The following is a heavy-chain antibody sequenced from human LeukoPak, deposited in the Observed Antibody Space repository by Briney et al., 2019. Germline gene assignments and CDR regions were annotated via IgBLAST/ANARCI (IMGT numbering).Heavy chain of an antibody. CDR2: INPSGGST. CDR3: ARLYHDYWSDYHTGWLDP. D-gene: IGHD3-3*01. J-gene: IGHJ5*02. Sequence: ASVKVSCKASGYRFSNYYMNWVRQAPRQGLEWMGRINPSGGSTTYAQRFQDRVTMTGDTSTSTVYMELRSLTSKDTAVYYCARLYHDYWSDYHTGWLDPWGQGTLVTVSS. V-gene: IGHV1-46*03. CDR1: GYRFSNYY.